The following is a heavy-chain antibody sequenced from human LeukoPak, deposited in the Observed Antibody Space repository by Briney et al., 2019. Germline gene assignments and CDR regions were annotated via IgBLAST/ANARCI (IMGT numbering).Heavy chain of an antibody. CDR3: AKDTVKVTTIRRVPHYMDV. CDR1: GFTFSSYG. Sequence: PGGSLRLSCAASGFTFSSYGMHWVRQAPGKGLEWVAFIWYDGSNKYYADSVKGRFTISRDSSKNTLYLQMNSLRAEDTAVYYCAKDTVKVTTIRRVPHYMDVWGKGTTVTVSS. J-gene: IGHJ6*03. V-gene: IGHV3-30*02. D-gene: IGHD5-12*01. CDR2: IWYDGSNK.